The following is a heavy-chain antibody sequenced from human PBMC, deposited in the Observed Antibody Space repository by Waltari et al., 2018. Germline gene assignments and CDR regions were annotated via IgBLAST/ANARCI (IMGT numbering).Heavy chain of an antibody. Sequence: EVQLVESGGGLVQPGGSLRLSCAASGFTFSSYSMNWVRQAPGEGVEWGSYISSSSSTIYDADSGKGRFTISRDNANNSLYLQMNRLRAEDTAVYYCAREGYGYQSPHFDYWGQGTLVTVSS. CDR2: ISSSSSTI. J-gene: IGHJ4*02. CDR1: GFTFSSYS. D-gene: IGHD5-18*01. CDR3: AREGYGYQSPHFDY. V-gene: IGHV3-48*01.